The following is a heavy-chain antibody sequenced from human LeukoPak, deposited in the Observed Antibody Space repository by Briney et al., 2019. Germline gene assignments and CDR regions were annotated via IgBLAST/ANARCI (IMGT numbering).Heavy chain of an antibody. V-gene: IGHV3-7*01. CDR3: TRGRDDYNRFGY. CDR2: IKQDGSEK. D-gene: IGHD5-24*01. J-gene: IGHJ4*02. Sequence: GGSLRLSCAASGFTFSNFWMSWVRQGPGKGLGWVANIKQDGSEKYYVDSVKGRFTISRDNAKNSLYLQMNSLRAEDTAVYYCTRGRDDYNRFGYWGQGTLVTVSS. CDR1: GFTFSNFW.